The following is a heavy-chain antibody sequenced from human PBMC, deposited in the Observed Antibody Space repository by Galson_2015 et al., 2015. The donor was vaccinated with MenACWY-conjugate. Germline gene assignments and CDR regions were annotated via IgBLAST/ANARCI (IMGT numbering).Heavy chain of an antibody. CDR2: ISDSGAAT. V-gene: IGHV3-23*01. Sequence: SLRLSCAVSGFTFRRYAMSWVRQAPGTGLEWVAIISDSGAATHYIGSVKGRFTISRDNSRNTLYLQMSRLRAEDTALYYCAKDVYMDVWGKGTTVSVSS. J-gene: IGHJ6*03. CDR1: GFTFRRYA. CDR3: AKDVYMDV.